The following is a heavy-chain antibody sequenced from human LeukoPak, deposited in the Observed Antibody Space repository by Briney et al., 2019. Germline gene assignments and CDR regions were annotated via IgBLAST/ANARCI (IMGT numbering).Heavy chain of an antibody. D-gene: IGHD3-22*01. CDR3: TRSGYYDSSGPDY. V-gene: IGHV3-49*04. J-gene: IGHJ4*02. Sequence: TGGSLRLSCAASGFTFSSYAMSWVRQAPGKGLEWVGSIRSKAYGGTTEYAASVKGRFTISRDDSKSIAYLQMNSLKTEDTAVYYCTRSGYYDSSGPDYWGQGTLVTVSS. CDR2: IRSKAYGGTT. CDR1: GFTFSSYA.